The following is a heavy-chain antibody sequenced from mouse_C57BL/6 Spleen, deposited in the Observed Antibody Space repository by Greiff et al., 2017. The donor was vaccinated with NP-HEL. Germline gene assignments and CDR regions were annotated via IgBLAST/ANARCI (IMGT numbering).Heavy chain of an antibody. D-gene: IGHD1-1*01. CDR1: GISITTGNYR. J-gene: IGHJ3*01. Sequence: VQLKESGPGLVKPSQTVFLTCTVTGISITTGNYRWSWIRQFPGNKLEWIGYIYYSGTITYNPSLTSRTTITIDTPKNQFFLEMNSLTAEDTATYYCARGSSYGWFAYWGQGTLVTVSA. V-gene: IGHV3-5*01. CDR2: IYYSGTI. CDR3: ARGSSYGWFAY.